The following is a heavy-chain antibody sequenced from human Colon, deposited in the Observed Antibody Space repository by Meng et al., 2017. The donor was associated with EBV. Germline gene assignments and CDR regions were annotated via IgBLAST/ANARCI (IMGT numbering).Heavy chain of an antibody. Sequence: QGQLKDLCPGLVKPSETLFLTCTVSGGSIRSGPYCWAWIRQPPGKGLGWIGSIYYSGSTYYNPSLKSRVTISVDSSKNQFSLKLTSVTAADTSLYYCASYTSFSGSYYNGIDYWGQGTLVTVSS. CDR1: GGSIRSGPYC. V-gene: IGHV4-39*01. CDR3: ASYTSFSGSYYNGIDY. J-gene: IGHJ4*02. D-gene: IGHD3-10*01. CDR2: IYYSGST.